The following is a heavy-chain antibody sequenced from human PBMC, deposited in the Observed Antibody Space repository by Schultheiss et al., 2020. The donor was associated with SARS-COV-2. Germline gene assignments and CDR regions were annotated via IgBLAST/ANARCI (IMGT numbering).Heavy chain of an antibody. V-gene: IGHV1-18*01. CDR1: GYTFTSYG. Sequence: ASVKVSCKASGYTFTSYGISWVRQAPGQGLEWMGWISAYNGNTNYAQKFQGRVTMTTDTSTRTAYMELRSLRSDDTAVYYCARLSYYYYGMDVWGQGTTVTVSS. CDR2: ISAYNGNT. CDR3: ARLSYYYYGMDV. J-gene: IGHJ6*02.